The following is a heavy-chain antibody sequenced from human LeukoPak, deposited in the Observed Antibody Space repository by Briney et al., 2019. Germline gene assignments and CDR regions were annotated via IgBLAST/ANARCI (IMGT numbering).Heavy chain of an antibody. J-gene: IGHJ1*01. CDR3: ARDDDGKQQLVGHSPIPSAEYFQH. CDR2: MNPNSGNT. CDR1: GYTFTSYD. Sequence: ASVKVSCKASGYTFTSYDINWVRQATGQGLEWMGWMNPNSGNTGYAQKFQGRVTMTRNTSISTAYMELSSLRSEDTAVYYCARDDDGKQQLVGHSPIPSAEYFQHWGQGTLVTVSS. D-gene: IGHD6-13*01. V-gene: IGHV1-8*01.